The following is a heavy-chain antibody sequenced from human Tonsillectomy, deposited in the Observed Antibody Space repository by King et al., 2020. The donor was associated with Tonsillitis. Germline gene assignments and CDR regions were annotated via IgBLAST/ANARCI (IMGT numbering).Heavy chain of an antibody. CDR3: ARLGTLGVQTPDAFDI. CDR2: IDWDDDK. CDR1: GFSLSTSGMC. D-gene: IGHD3-10*01. Sequence: VTLKESGPALVKPTQTLTLTCTFSGFSLSTSGMCVSWIRQPPGKALEWLARIDWDDDKYYSISLKTRLTISKDTSKNQVVLTMTNMDPVDTATYYCARLGTLGVQTPDAFDIWGQGTMVTVSS. J-gene: IGHJ3*02. V-gene: IGHV2-70*11.